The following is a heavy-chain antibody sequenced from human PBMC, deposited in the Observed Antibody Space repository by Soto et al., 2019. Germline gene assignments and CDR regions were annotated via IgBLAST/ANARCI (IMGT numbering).Heavy chain of an antibody. CDR2: IYTSGST. Sequence: SVILSLTCPFAGFSISSYYLSLIRQTAGKGLEWIGRIYTSGSTNYNPSLKSRVTMSVDTSKNQFSLKLSSVTAADTAVYYCARAWPGYSGYDNYYYGMDVCGPGSTF. CDR3: ARAWPGYSGYDNYYYGMDV. J-gene: IGHJ6*02. V-gene: IGHV4-4*07. D-gene: IGHD5-12*01. CDR1: GFSISSYY.